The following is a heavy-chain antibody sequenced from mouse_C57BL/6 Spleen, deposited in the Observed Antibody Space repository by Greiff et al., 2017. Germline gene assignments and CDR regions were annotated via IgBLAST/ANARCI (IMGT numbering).Heavy chain of an antibody. D-gene: IGHD1-1*01. J-gene: IGHJ2*01. V-gene: IGHV1-69*01. Sequence: QVQLQQPGAELVMPGASVKLSCKASGYTFTSYWMHWVKQRPGQGLEWIGEIDPSDSYTNYNQKFKGKSTLTVDKSSSTAYMQLSSLTSEDSAVYYCARWVYYYGSKGYYFDYWGQGTTLTVSS. CDR2: IDPSDSYT. CDR1: GYTFTSYW. CDR3: ARWVYYYGSKGYYFDY.